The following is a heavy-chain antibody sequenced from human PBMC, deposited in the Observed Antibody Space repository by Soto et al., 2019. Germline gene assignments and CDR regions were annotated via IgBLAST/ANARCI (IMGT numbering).Heavy chain of an antibody. V-gene: IGHV1-69*02. CDR1: GGTFSSYT. D-gene: IGHD4-17*01. Sequence: SVKVSCKASGGTFSSYTISWVRQAPGQGLEWMGRIIPILGIANYAQKFQGRVTITADKSTSTAYMELSSLRSEDTAVYYCARRNHDYGDYNYYYYYYMAVWGRGTTVTVSS. J-gene: IGHJ6*03. CDR2: IIPILGIA. CDR3: ARRNHDYGDYNYYYYYYMAV.